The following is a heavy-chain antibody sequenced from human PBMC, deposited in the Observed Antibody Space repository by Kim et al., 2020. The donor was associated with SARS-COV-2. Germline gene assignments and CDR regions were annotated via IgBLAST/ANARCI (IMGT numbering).Heavy chain of an antibody. D-gene: IGHD2-2*01. V-gene: IGHV4-34*01. Sequence: NPSLKSRVTISVEPAKNQFSLKLSSVTAADTAVYYCARFVVKGSYGMDVWGQGTTVTVSS. CDR3: ARFVVKGSYGMDV. J-gene: IGHJ6*02.